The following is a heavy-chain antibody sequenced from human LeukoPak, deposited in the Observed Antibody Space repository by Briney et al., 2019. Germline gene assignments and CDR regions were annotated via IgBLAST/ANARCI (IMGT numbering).Heavy chain of an antibody. J-gene: IGHJ6*02. CDR3: ARAGYYTYYYYGMDV. CDR1: GGSLSGYY. D-gene: IGHD3-3*01. Sequence: SETLSLTCAVYGGSLSGYYWSWIRQPPGKGLEWIGEINHSGSTNYNPSLKSRVTISVDTSKNQFSLKLSSVTSADTAVYYCARAGYYTYYYYGMDVWGQGTTVTVSS. CDR2: INHSGST. V-gene: IGHV4-34*01.